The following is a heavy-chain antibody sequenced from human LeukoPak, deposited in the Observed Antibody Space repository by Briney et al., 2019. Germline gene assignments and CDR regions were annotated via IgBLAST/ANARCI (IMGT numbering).Heavy chain of an antibody. V-gene: IGHV4-59*01. J-gene: IGHJ4*02. D-gene: IGHD3-9*01. Sequence: KASETLSLTCTVSGGSISSYYWSWIRQPPGKGLEWIGYIYYSGSTNYNPSLKSRVTISVVTSKNHFSLNLKLSSVTAADTAVYYCAKAPGEGGILTGPDYWGQGTLVTVSS. CDR2: IYYSGST. CDR3: AKAPGEGGILTGPDY. CDR1: GGSISSYY.